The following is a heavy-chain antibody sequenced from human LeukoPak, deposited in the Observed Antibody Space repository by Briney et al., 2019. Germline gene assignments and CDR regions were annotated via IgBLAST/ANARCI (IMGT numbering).Heavy chain of an antibody. V-gene: IGHV3-66*01. CDR1: GFTVSSNY. Sequence: GGSLRLSCAASGFTVSSNYMSWVRQAPGKGLEWVSVIYSGGSTYYADSVKGRFTISRDNSKNTLYLQMNSLRAEDTAVYYCAISHPRYYFDYWGQGTLVTVSS. D-gene: IGHD3-16*02. J-gene: IGHJ4*02. CDR2: IYSGGST. CDR3: AISHPRYYFDY.